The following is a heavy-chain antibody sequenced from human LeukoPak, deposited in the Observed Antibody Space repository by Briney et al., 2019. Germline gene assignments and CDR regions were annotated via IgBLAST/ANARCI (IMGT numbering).Heavy chain of an antibody. CDR2: INHSGST. D-gene: IGHD3-22*01. Sequence: PSETLSLTCAVYGGSFSGYYWSWIRQPPGKGLEWIGEINHSGSTNYNPSLKSRVTISVDTSKNQFSLKLSSVTAADTAVYYCARHDYDSSGYYTNWYFDLWGRGTLVTVSS. V-gene: IGHV4-34*01. J-gene: IGHJ2*01. CDR1: GGSFSGYY. CDR3: ARHDYDSSGYYTNWYFDL.